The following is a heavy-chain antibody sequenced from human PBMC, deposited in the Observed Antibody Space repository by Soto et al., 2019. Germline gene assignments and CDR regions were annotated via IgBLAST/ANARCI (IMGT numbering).Heavy chain of an antibody. CDR1: GFTFSSYG. CDR2: IWYDGSNK. CDR3: AREIVSGWFNRLGGDLDY. V-gene: IGHV3-33*01. J-gene: IGHJ4*02. D-gene: IGHD6-19*01. Sequence: QVQLVESGGGVVQPGRSLRLSCAASGFTFSSYGMHWVRQAPGKGLEWVAVIWYDGSNKYYADSVKGRFTISRDNSKNTLYLQMNSLRAEDTAVYYCAREIVSGWFNRLGGDLDYWGQGTLVTVSS.